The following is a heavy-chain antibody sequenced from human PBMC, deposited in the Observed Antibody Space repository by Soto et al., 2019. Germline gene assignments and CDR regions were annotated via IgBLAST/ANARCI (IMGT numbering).Heavy chain of an antibody. CDR1: GDSVSSNSAA. J-gene: IGHJ4*02. CDR3: AREYCSGGSCYEDYFDY. Sequence: SQTLSLTCAISGDSVSSNSAAWNWIRQSPSRGLEWLGRTYYRSKWYNDYAVSVKSRITINPDTSKNQFSLQLNSVTPEDTAVYYCAREYCSGGSCYEDYFDYSGQGTLVTVSS. CDR2: TYYRSKWYN. D-gene: IGHD2-15*01. V-gene: IGHV6-1*01.